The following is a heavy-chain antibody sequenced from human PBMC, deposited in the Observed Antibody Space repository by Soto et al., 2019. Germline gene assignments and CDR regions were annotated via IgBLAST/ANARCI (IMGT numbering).Heavy chain of an antibody. Sequence: PSETLSLTCTVSGGSISRYYWSWIRQPPGKGLEWIGYIYYSGSTNYNPSLKSRVTISVDTSKNQFSLKLSSVTAADTAVYYCAREETTGYSTGYSDWGQGTLVTVSS. J-gene: IGHJ4*02. CDR3: AREETTGYSTGYSD. D-gene: IGHD3-22*01. V-gene: IGHV4-59*01. CDR2: IYYSGST. CDR1: GGSISRYY.